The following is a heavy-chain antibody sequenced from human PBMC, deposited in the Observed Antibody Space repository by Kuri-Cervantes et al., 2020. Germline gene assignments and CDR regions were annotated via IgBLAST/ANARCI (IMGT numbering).Heavy chain of an antibody. J-gene: IGHJ3*02. CDR1: GFTFSDYY. D-gene: IGHD5-12*01. CDR2: ISSSGSTI. V-gene: IGHV3-11*01. Sequence: GESLKISCAASGFTFSDYYMSWIRQAPGKGLEWVSYISSSGSTIYYADSVKGRFTISRDNAKNSLYLQMNSLRAEDTAVYYCARGLATRGWGAFDIWGQGTMVTVSS. CDR3: ARGLATRGWGAFDI.